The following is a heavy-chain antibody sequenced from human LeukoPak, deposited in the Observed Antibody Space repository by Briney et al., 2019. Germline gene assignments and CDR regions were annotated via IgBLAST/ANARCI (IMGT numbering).Heavy chain of an antibody. CDR3: ARQWGSVPYSSSWYVRFDP. V-gene: IGHV4-39*01. D-gene: IGHD6-13*01. CDR2: IFSGGST. J-gene: IGHJ5*02. CDR1: GGSISSSTFY. Sequence: PSETLSLTCSVSGGSISSSTFYWGWIRQPPGKGLEWIGSIFSGGSTYYNPSLKSRVTISVDTSKNQFSLKLSSVTAADTAVYYCARQWGSVPYSSSWYVRFDPWGQGTLVTVSS.